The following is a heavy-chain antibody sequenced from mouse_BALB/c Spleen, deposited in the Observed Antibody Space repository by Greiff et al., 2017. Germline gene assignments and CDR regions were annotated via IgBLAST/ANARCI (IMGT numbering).Heavy chain of an antibody. CDR2: IWAGGST. J-gene: IGHJ1*01. CDR1: GFSLTSYG. V-gene: IGHV2-9*02. Sequence: VKLQESGPGLVAPSQSLSITCTVSGFSLTSYGVHWVRQPPGKGLEWLGVIWAGGSTNYNSALMSRLSISKDNSKSQVFLKMNSLQTDDTAMYYCASDYYGSSLYWYFDVWGAGTTVTVSS. D-gene: IGHD1-1*01. CDR3: ASDYYGSSLYWYFDV.